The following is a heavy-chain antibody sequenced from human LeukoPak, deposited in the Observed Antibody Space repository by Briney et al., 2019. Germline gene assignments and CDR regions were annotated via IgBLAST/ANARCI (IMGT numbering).Heavy chain of an antibody. V-gene: IGHV4-59*01. Sequence: TSETLSLTYTVSGGSISSYYWSWIRQPPGKGLEWIGYIYHSGSTKYNPSLKSRVTISVDTSKNQFSLKLSSVTAADTAVYYCARDGYSGNDGLWGQGTLVTVSS. CDR1: GGSISSYY. D-gene: IGHD5-12*01. J-gene: IGHJ4*02. CDR2: IYHSGST. CDR3: ARDGYSGNDGL.